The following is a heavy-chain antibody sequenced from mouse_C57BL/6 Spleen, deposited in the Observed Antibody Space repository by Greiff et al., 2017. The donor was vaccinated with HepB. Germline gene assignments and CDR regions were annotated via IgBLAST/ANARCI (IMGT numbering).Heavy chain of an antibody. V-gene: IGHV1-53*01. CDR3: AREGFYYYGSSSDY. CDR1: GYTFTSYW. CDR2: INPSNGGT. Sequence: QVQLQQPGTELVKPGASVKLSCKASGYTFTSYWMHWVKQRPGQGLEWIGNINPSNGGTNYNEKFKSKATLSVDKSSSTAYMQLSSLTSEDSAVYYCAREGFYYYGSSSDYWGQGTTLTVSS. D-gene: IGHD1-1*01. J-gene: IGHJ2*01.